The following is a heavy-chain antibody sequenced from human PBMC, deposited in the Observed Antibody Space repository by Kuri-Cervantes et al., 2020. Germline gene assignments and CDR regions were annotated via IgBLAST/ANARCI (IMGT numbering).Heavy chain of an antibody. D-gene: IGHD6-19*01. CDR2: LWYDGTNK. CDR3: ARAVAVAGMGPQFDY. J-gene: IGHJ4*02. V-gene: IGHV3-33*01. CDR1: GFTFSSYG. Sequence: GESLKISCAASGFTFSSYGMHWVRQAPGKGLEWVAVLWYDGTNKYYADSVKGRFTISRDNAKNSLYLQMNSLRAEDTAVYYCARAVAVAGMGPQFDYWGQGTLVTVSS.